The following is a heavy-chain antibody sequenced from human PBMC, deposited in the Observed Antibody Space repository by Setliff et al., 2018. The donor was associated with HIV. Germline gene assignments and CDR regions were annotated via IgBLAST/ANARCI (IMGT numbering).Heavy chain of an antibody. D-gene: IGHD1-26*01. Sequence: ASVKVSCKASGYTFTNYFVHWVRQAPGQGLEWMGIIDPSGGSTNYAQKFQGRLTMTSDTSTSTVYMELSSLRSEDTAMYYCARAGYLLHYFDSWGQGTLVTVSS. CDR2: IDPSGGST. J-gene: IGHJ4*02. CDR1: GYTFTNYF. CDR3: ARAGYLLHYFDS. V-gene: IGHV1-46*01.